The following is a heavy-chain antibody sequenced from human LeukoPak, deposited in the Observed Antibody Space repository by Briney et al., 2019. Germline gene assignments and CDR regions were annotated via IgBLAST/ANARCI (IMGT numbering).Heavy chain of an antibody. CDR1: RFIFSTYS. J-gene: IGHJ4*02. CDR3: ARAIYHLDY. Sequence: PGGSLRLSCVVSRFIFSTYSLSRVRQAPGKGLEWVSSISSSSTYIYCADSVRGRFTISRDNAKNSLYLQMNSLRAEDTAVYYCARAIYHLDYWGQGTLVTVSS. D-gene: IGHD2/OR15-2a*01. CDR2: ISSSSTYI. V-gene: IGHV3-21*01.